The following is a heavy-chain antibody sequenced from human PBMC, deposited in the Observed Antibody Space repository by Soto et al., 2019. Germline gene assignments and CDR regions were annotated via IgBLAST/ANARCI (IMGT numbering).Heavy chain of an antibody. D-gene: IGHD3-10*01. CDR1: GGSISSYY. V-gene: IGHV4-59*01. CDR3: AGTVLLWFGESRGAFDI. Sequence: QVQLQESGPGLVKPSETLSLTCTVSGGSISSYYWSWIRQPPGKGLEWIGYIYYSGGNNYKPSLTSRATISVGTSKNQFSLKLSAVTAADTAVYYCAGTVLLWFGESRGAFDIWGQGTMVTVSS. J-gene: IGHJ3*02. CDR2: IYYSGGN.